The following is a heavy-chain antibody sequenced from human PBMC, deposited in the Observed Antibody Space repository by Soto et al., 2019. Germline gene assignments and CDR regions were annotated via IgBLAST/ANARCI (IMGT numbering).Heavy chain of an antibody. J-gene: IGHJ4*02. CDR3: ARDPEGINDFDY. Sequence: EVQLVESGGGLVQPGGSLRLSCAASGFTFSNYGMNWARQAPGRGLAWVTHINAPGETKSYSDSVKGRFTISRDDAKNSLYLQMTSLPADNTAIYYCARDPEGINDFDYWGQGTLVTVSS. V-gene: IGHV3-48*04. D-gene: IGHD2-21*01. CDR1: GFTFSNYG. CDR2: INAPGETK.